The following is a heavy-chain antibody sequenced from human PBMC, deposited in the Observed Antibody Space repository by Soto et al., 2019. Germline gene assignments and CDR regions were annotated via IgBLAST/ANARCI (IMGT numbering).Heavy chain of an antibody. Sequence: SETLSLTCAVYGGSFSGYYWSWIRQPPGKGLEWIGEINHSGSTNYNPSLKSRVTISVDTSKNQFSLKLSSVTAADTAVYYCARGMGITIFGVKYNWFDPWGQGTLVTVSS. CDR1: GGSFSGYY. J-gene: IGHJ5*02. V-gene: IGHV4-34*01. D-gene: IGHD3-3*01. CDR3: ARGMGITIFGVKYNWFDP. CDR2: INHSGST.